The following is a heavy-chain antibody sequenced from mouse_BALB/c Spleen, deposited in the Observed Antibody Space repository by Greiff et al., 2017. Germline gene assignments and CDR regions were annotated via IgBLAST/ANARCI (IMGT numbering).Heavy chain of an antibody. CDR3: ATSYAMDY. CDR1: GFNIKDTY. J-gene: IGHJ4*01. CDR2: IDPANGNT. V-gene: IGHV14-3*02. Sequence: VQLKESGAELVKPGASVKLSCTASGFNIKDTYMHWVKQRPEQGLEWIGRIDPANGNTKYDPKFQGKATITADTSSNTAYLQLSSLTSEDTAVYYCATSYAMDYWGQGTSVTVSS.